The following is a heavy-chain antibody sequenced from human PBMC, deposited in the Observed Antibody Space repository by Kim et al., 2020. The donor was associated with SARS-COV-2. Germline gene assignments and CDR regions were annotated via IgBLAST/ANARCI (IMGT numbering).Heavy chain of an antibody. CDR1: GGSISIGGYY. J-gene: IGHJ4*02. D-gene: IGHD3-10*01. CDR2: IYYSGST. Sequence: SETLSLTCTVSGGSISIGGYYWSWIRQHPGKGLEWIGYIYYSGSTYYNPSLESRVTISVDTSKNQFSLKLSSVTAADTAVYYCASSPLPNPPGLLWFGGGGANYVDYWDQGNLVAGSS. V-gene: IGHV4-31*03. CDR3: ASSPLPNPPGLLWFGGGGANYVDY.